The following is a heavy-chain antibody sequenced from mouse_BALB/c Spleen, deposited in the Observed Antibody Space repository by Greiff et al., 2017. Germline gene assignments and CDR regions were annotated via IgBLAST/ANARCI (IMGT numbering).Heavy chain of an antibody. V-gene: IGHV5-17*02. D-gene: IGHD2-4*01. Sequence: EVQLQESGGGLVQPGGSRKLSCAASGFTFSSFGMHWVRQAPEKGLEWVAYISSGSSTIYYADTVKGRFTISRDNPKNTLFLQMTSLRSEDTAMYYCARSMIKGYAMDYWGQGTSVTVSS. CDR3: ARSMIKGYAMDY. CDR1: GFTFSSFG. J-gene: IGHJ4*01. CDR2: ISSGSSTI.